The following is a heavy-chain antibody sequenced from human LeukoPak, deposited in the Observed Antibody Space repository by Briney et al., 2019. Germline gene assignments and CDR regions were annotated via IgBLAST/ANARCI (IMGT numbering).Heavy chain of an antibody. J-gene: IGHJ3*02. CDR3: ERDASSGTYFYYAFDM. V-gene: IGHV3-7*01. D-gene: IGHD1-26*01. CDR2: IKPDGDEK. Sequence: PGGSLRLSCAPSEFSFSIYWMSWVRQAPGRGLEWVANIKPDGDEKYYVDSVKGRFTISRDNAKNSLYLEMNTLRAEDTSVYYCERDASSGTYFYYAFDMWGQGKAVTVSS. CDR1: EFSFSIYW.